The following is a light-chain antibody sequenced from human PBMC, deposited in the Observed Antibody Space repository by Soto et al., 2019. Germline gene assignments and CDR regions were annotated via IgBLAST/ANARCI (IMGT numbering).Light chain of an antibody. CDR2: GAS. Sequence: IVLTHSPCTLSLSPGEIATLSFRAIQSVSSSYLAWYQQKPGQAPRLLIYGASSRATGIPDRFSGSGSGTDFTLTISRLEPEDFAVYYCHQYGSSPWTFGQGTKVDI. V-gene: IGKV3-20*01. J-gene: IGKJ1*01. CDR1: QSVSSSY. CDR3: HQYGSSPWT.